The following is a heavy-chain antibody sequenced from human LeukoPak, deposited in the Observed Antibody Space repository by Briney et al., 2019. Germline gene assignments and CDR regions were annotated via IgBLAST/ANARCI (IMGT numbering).Heavy chain of an antibody. CDR2: IRYDGSNK. Sequence: PGGSLRLSCAASGFTFSSYGTHWVRQAPGKGLEWVAFIRYDGSNKYYADSVKGRFTISRDNSKNTLYLQMNSLRAEDTAVYYCAKSLGDYDILTGNYDYWGQGTLVTVSS. CDR1: GFTFSSYG. D-gene: IGHD3-9*01. CDR3: AKSLGDYDILTGNYDY. J-gene: IGHJ4*02. V-gene: IGHV3-30*02.